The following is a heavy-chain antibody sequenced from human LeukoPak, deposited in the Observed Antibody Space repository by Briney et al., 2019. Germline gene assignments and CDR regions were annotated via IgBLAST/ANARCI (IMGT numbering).Heavy chain of an antibody. D-gene: IGHD1-26*01. V-gene: IGHV3-30*02. Sequence: PGGSLRLSCAASGFTFSSYGMHWVRQAPGKGLEWVAFIRYDGSNKYYADSVKGRFTISRDNSKNTLYLQMNSLRAEDTAVYYCAKDRGYSGSYPDYWGQGTLVTVSS. CDR3: AKDRGYSGSYPDY. J-gene: IGHJ4*02. CDR1: GFTFSSYG. CDR2: IRYDGSNK.